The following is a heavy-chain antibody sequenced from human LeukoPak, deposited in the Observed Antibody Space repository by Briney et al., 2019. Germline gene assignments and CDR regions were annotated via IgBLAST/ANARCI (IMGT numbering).Heavy chain of an antibody. J-gene: IGHJ4*02. D-gene: IGHD6-6*01. CDR1: GGSFSGYY. CDR3: ARVRAAPAD. V-gene: IGHV4-34*01. CDR2: INHSGST. Sequence: PSETLSLTCAVYGGSFSGYYWSWIRQPPGKGLEWIGEINHSGSTNYNPSLKSRVTISVDTSKNQCSLKLSSVTAADTAVYYCARVRAAPADWGQGTLVTVSS.